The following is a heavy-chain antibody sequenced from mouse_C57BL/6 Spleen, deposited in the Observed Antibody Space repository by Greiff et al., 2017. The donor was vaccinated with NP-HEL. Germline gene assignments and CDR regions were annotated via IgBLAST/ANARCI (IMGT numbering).Heavy chain of an antibody. CDR2: ISSGSSTI. J-gene: IGHJ3*01. Sequence: EVKLVESGGGLVKPGGSLKLSCAASGFTFSDYGMHWVRQAPEKGLEWVAYISSGSSTIYYADTVKGRFTISRDNAKNTLFLQMTSLRSEDTAMYYCARLYGYDRGWFAYWGQGTLVTVSA. V-gene: IGHV5-17*01. CDR3: ARLYGYDRGWFAY. CDR1: GFTFSDYG. D-gene: IGHD2-2*01.